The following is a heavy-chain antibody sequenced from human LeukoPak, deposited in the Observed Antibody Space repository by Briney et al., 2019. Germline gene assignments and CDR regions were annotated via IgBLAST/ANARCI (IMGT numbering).Heavy chain of an antibody. Sequence: SETLSLTCAVYGGSFSGYYWSWIRQPPGKGLEWIGEINHSGSTNYNPSLKSRVTISVDTSKSQFSLKLSSVTAADTAVYYCAREAPYSNYCGMDVWGQGTTVTVSS. D-gene: IGHD4-11*01. CDR2: INHSGST. V-gene: IGHV4-34*01. J-gene: IGHJ6*02. CDR1: GGSFSGYY. CDR3: AREAPYSNYCGMDV.